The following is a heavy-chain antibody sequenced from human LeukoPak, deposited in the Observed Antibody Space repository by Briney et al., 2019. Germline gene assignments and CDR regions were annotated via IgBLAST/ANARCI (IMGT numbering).Heavy chain of an antibody. CDR1: GFTFDDYA. V-gene: IGHV3-9*01. D-gene: IGHD5-12*01. Sequence: HGGSLRLSCAVSGFTFDDYAMHWVRQVPGKGLEWVSGINWNSDSIGYADSVKGRFTTSRDNAKNSLYLQMNSLRAEDTAFYYCAINGGGDSGYGNFDYWGQGTLVTVSS. J-gene: IGHJ4*02. CDR2: INWNSDSI. CDR3: AINGGGDSGYGNFDY.